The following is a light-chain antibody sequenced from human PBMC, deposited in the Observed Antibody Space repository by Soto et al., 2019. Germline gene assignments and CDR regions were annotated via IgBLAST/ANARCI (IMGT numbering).Light chain of an antibody. CDR3: QQYGGSPRT. J-gene: IGKJ1*01. CDR2: DAS. Sequence: EIVLTQSPDTLSVSPGERATLSCRASQSISRTLAWYQQKSGQPPRLLIYDASTRATGIPDRFSGSGSGTDFTLTISKLEPEDFAVYHCQQYGGSPRTFGQGTKVDIK. CDR1: QSISRT. V-gene: IGKV3-20*01.